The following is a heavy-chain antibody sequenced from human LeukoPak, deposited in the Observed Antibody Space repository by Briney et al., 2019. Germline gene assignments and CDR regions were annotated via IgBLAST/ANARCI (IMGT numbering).Heavy chain of an antibody. Sequence: ESLKISCQCSGYTFNNYWIGWVRQMTGKGLEWMGIIYPGDSDVTYSPSFQSQVTISADKSISIVYLHWSSLKASDTAIYYCARQALEDSYCVEFDYWGQGTLVTVAS. D-gene: IGHD1-26*01. V-gene: IGHV5-51*01. CDR1: GYTFNNYW. CDR2: IYPGDSDV. J-gene: IGHJ4*02. CDR3: ARQALEDSYCVEFDY.